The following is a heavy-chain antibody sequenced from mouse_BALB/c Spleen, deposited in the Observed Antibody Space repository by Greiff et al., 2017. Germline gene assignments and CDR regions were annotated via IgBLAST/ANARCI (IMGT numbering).Heavy chain of an antibody. Sequence: QVQLKESGPDLVAPSQSLSITCTVSGFSLTSYGVHWVRQPPGKGLEWLVVIWSDGSTTYNSALKSRLSISKDNSKSQVFLKMNSLQTDDTAMYYCARHKPNPYYAMDDWGQGTSVTVSS. CDR3: ARHKPNPYYAMDD. J-gene: IGHJ4*01. CDR1: GFSLTSYG. CDR2: IWSDGST. V-gene: IGHV2-6-2*01.